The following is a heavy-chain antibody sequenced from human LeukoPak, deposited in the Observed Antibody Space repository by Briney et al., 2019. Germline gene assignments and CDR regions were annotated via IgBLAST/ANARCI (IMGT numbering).Heavy chain of an antibody. D-gene: IGHD2-15*01. CDR3: ARSQKGYCCDDSCFWFDS. Sequence: GESLKISCKGSGYTFSNFWIDWVRQMPGKGLEWMGSVYPGDSETRYSPSFQGQVTISADKSINTAYVQWSRLKASDTAMYYCARSQKGYCCDDSCFWFDSWGQGTLVPVSS. V-gene: IGHV5-51*01. J-gene: IGHJ5*01. CDR2: VYPGDSET. CDR1: GYTFSNFW.